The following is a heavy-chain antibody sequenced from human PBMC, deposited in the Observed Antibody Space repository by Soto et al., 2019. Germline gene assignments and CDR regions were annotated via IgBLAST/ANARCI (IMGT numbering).Heavy chain of an antibody. J-gene: IGHJ6*02. Sequence: EVQLVRPGGGLVKLGGSLRLSCEAFGFKISSPSRIWVRQAPGRGLEWVAYISDSGSNTLYADSVKGRFTVSRDTAKNSLYLQMSGLRDEDRAVYYCARYYYDSSGYDGMDVWGQGTTVTVSS. CDR1: GFKISSPS. V-gene: IGHV3-48*02. CDR2: ISDSGSNT. CDR3: ARYYYDSSGYDGMDV. D-gene: IGHD3-22*01.